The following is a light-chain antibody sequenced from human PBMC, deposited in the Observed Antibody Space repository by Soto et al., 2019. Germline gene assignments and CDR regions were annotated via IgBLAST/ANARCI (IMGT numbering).Light chain of an antibody. V-gene: IGLV1-44*01. CDR3: AAWDASLNGRV. Sequence: QSVLTQPPSASGTPGQRVTVSCSGSSSNIGSNVVNWYRQLPGTAPKLLIYSNNERPSGVLDRFSGSKSGTSASLAISGLQSEDEADYYCAAWDASLNGRVFGTGTKVTVL. CDR2: SNN. J-gene: IGLJ1*01. CDR1: SSNIGSNV.